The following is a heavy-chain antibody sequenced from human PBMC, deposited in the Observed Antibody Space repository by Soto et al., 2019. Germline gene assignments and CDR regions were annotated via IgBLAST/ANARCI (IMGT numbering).Heavy chain of an antibody. Sequence: SETLSLTCAVYGGSFSGYYWSWIRQPPGKGLEWIGEINHSGSTNYNPSLKSRVTISVDTSKNQFSLKLSSVTAADTAVYYCARVHHIGMAVAGRRDAFDIWGQGTMVTVSS. D-gene: IGHD6-19*01. CDR2: INHSGST. CDR1: GGSFSGYY. V-gene: IGHV4-34*01. CDR3: ARVHHIGMAVAGRRDAFDI. J-gene: IGHJ3*02.